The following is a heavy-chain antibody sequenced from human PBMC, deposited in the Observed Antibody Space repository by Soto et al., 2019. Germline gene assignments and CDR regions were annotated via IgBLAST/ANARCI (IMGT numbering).Heavy chain of an antibody. V-gene: IGHV1-69*13. J-gene: IGHJ6*02. CDR3: ARGRGLLWFGELLSKVPPGYYYYGMDV. CDR2: IIPIFGTA. D-gene: IGHD3-10*01. Sequence: ASVKVSCKASGGTFSSYAISWVRQAPGQGLEWMGGIIPIFGTANYAQKFQGRVTITADESTSTAYMEQSSLRSEDTAVYYCARGRGLLWFGELLSKVPPGYYYYGMDVWGQGTTVTVSS. CDR1: GGTFSSYA.